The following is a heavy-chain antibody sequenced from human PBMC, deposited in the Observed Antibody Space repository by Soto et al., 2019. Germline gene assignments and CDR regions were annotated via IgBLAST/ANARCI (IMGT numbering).Heavy chain of an antibody. Sequence: GGSLRLSCTASGFTFGDYTMSWFCQAPGKGLEWVGFIRSKAYGGTTEYAASVKGRFTISRDDSKSIAYLQMNSLKTEDTAVYYCTRVPYFYDSSDIWGQGTLVTVSS. CDR3: TRVPYFYDSSDI. V-gene: IGHV3-49*03. J-gene: IGHJ4*02. CDR1: GFTFGDYT. CDR2: IRSKAYGGTT. D-gene: IGHD3-22*01.